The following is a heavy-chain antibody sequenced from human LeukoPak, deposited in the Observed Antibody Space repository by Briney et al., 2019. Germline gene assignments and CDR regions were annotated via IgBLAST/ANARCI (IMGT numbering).Heavy chain of an antibody. D-gene: IGHD6-13*01. CDR3: ARGGSSSWYQDY. V-gene: IGHV3-30*04. J-gene: IGHJ4*02. Sequence: GRTLRLSCAASGFTFSTYAVHGVRGAPGKGLERVAVISYDGRNEYYTDSVKGRFTISRDNSKNTLNLQMNGLRPEDTAVYYCARGGSSSWYQDYWGQGTLVTVSS. CDR2: ISYDGRNE. CDR1: GFTFSTYA.